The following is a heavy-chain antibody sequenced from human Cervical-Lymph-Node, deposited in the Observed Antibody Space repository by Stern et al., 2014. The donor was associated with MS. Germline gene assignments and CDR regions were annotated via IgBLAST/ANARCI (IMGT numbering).Heavy chain of an antibody. CDR1: GYSFTSYD. V-gene: IGHV1-8*01. Sequence: VQLVESGGEVKRPGASVKVSCKASGYSFTSYDINWVRQGTGQGLEWMGWMNPYSGNAVYAQKFQGRVTMTRDTSTSTAYLELTSLRSEDTAVFYCARGRELLSLDYWGQGTLVTVSS. CDR3: ARGRELLSLDY. J-gene: IGHJ4*02. CDR2: MNPYSGNA. D-gene: IGHD1-26*01.